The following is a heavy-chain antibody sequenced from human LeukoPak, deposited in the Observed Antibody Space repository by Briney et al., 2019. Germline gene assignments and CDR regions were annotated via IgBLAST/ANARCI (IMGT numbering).Heavy chain of an antibody. D-gene: IGHD7-27*01. CDR3: ARGQLTGDDELFDY. J-gene: IGHJ4*02. CDR1: GFTFSSYS. V-gene: IGHV3-21*01. CDR2: IGSSSPYI. Sequence: GGSLRLSCAASGFTFSSYSMNWVRQAPGKGLEWVSSIGSSSPYIYYADSVKGRFTISRDNAKNSLYLQMNSLRAEDTAVYYCARGQLTGDDELFDYWGQGTLVTVSS.